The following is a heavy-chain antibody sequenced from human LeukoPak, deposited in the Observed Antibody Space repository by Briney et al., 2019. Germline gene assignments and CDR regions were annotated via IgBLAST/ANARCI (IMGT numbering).Heavy chain of an antibody. V-gene: IGHV3-9*01. Sequence: SLRLSCAASGFTFDDYALHWVRQAPGEGLEWVSGMTSNSRSIGYADSVKGRITISRDNAKNSLYLQMNNLRAEDTALYYCAIDRAGDLPYWGQGTLVTVSS. J-gene: IGHJ4*02. CDR3: AIDRAGDLPY. CDR1: GFTFDDYA. D-gene: IGHD6-19*01. CDR2: MTSNSRSI.